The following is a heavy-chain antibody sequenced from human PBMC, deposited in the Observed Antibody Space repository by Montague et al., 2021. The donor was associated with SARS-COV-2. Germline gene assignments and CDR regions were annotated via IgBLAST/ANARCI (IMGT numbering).Heavy chain of an antibody. CDR1: VEPRRRSE. J-gene: IGHJ4*02. V-gene: IGHV4-59*01. CDR2: LVYTRST. Sequence: SETLSLTCAGVVEPRRRSEGNTIEHQPPPELECRVYLVYTRSTKFNPSLKSRVSMSLDTSKNHFSLRLSAVTAADTARYYCARSRNICFIANCVNYFDLWGLGALVTVSS. CDR3: ARSRNICFIANCVNYFDL. D-gene: IGHD2-15*01.